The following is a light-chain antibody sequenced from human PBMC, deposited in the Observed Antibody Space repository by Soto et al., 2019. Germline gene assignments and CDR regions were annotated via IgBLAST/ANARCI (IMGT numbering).Light chain of an antibody. J-gene: IGLJ2*01. Sequence: QSALTQPPSASGSPGQSVTISCTGTSSDVGGYNYVSWYQQHPGKAPRLMIYEVNKWPSGVPYRFSGSKSGNTASLTVSGLQADDEAVYYCSSYAGNNLLVFGGGTQLTVL. CDR3: SSYAGNNLLV. CDR2: EVN. V-gene: IGLV2-8*01. CDR1: SSDVGGYNY.